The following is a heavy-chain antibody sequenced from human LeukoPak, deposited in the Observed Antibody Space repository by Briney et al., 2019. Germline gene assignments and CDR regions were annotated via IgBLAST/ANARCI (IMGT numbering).Heavy chain of an antibody. CDR2: INPSGGST. V-gene: IGHV1-46*03. Sequence: ASVKVSCKASGYTFTSYYMHWVRQAPGQGLEWMGIINPSGGSTSHAQKFQGRVTMTRDTSTSTVYMELSSLRSEDTAVYYCAPAKLGIFILDYWGQGTLVTVSS. CDR1: GYTFTSYY. CDR3: APAKLGIFILDY. J-gene: IGHJ4*02. D-gene: IGHD7-27*01.